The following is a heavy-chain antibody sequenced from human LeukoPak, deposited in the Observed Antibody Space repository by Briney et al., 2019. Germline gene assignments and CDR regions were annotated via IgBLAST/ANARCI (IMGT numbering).Heavy chain of an antibody. CDR2: ISCDGSNK. CDR1: GFTFSSYA. J-gene: IGHJ4*02. Sequence: GRSLRLSCAASGFTFSSYAMHWVRQAPGKGLEWVAVISCDGSNKYYADSVKGRFTISRDNSKNTLYLQMNSLRAEDTAVYYCARDRIVGAVGIDYWGQGTLVTVSS. D-gene: IGHD1-26*01. V-gene: IGHV3-30-3*01. CDR3: ARDRIVGAVGIDY.